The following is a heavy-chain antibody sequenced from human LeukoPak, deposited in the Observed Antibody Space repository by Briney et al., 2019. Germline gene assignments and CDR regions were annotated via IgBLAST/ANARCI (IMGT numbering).Heavy chain of an antibody. D-gene: IGHD6-25*01. CDR1: GYSITGTYY. V-gene: IGHV4-38-2*02. J-gene: IGHJ4*02. CDR2: FSRSGGT. Sequence: PSETLSLTCTVSGYSITGTYYWGWIRQPPGKGLEWIGSFSRSGGTYYNPSLQSRVTISVDTSKSQFSLKVSSVTAADTAVYYCASGVAAAGSRGRGAYFDDWGQGTLVTVSS. CDR3: ASGVAAAGSRGRGAYFDD.